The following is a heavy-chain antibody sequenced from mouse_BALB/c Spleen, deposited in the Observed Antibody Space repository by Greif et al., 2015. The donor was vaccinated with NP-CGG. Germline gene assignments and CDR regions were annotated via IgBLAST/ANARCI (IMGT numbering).Heavy chain of an antibody. CDR2: ISTYYGDA. J-gene: IGHJ4*01. CDR3: AREESTMITTGYYYAMDY. Sequence: VQLQQSGAELVRPGVSVKISCKGSGYTFTDYAMHWVKQSHAKSLEWIGVISTYYGDASYYQKFKGKATMTVDKSSSTAYMELARLTSEDSAIYYCAREESTMITTGYYYAMDYWGQGTSVTVSS. CDR1: GYTFTDYA. V-gene: IGHV1S137*01. D-gene: IGHD2-4*01.